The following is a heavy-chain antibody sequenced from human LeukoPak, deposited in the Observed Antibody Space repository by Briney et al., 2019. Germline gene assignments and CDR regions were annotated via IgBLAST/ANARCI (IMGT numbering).Heavy chain of an antibody. CDR3: ARQVSDYYYYYIDV. Sequence: SETLSLTCTVSGGSISSTGYYWDWIRQPPGKGLEWIGSIYYSETTYYNSSLKSRVTISLDTSKNQFSLSLKSVTAADTAVCYCARQVSDYYYYYIDVWGKGATVTVSS. J-gene: IGHJ6*03. D-gene: IGHD5/OR15-5a*01. CDR2: IYYSETT. CDR1: GGSISSTGYY. V-gene: IGHV4-39*01.